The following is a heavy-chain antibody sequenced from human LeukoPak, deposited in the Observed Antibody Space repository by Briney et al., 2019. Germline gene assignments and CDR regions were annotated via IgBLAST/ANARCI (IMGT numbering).Heavy chain of an antibody. V-gene: IGHV3-21*01. D-gene: IGHD3-10*01. CDR2: ISSSSSYI. CDR1: GFTFSSYS. Sequence: GGSLRLSCAASGFTFSSYSLNWVRQAPGKGLEWVSSISSSSSYIYYADSVKGRFTISRDNAKNSLYLQMNSLRAEDTAVYYCAREEEITMVRGVINTFDYWGQGTLVAVSS. CDR3: AREEEITMVRGVINTFDY. J-gene: IGHJ4*02.